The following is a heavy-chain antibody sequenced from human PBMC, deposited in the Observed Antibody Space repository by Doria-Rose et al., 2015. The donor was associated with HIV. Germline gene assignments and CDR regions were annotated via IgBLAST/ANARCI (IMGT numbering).Heavy chain of an antibody. CDR3: ARIKSSRWYHKYYFDF. CDR2: IFSDDER. V-gene: IGHV2-26*01. J-gene: IGHJ4*02. D-gene: IGHD6-13*01. Sequence: QITLKESGPVLVKPTETLTLTCTVSGVSLSSPGMGVSWIRQPPGKALEWLANIFSDDERSYKTSLTSRLTISRGTSKSQVVLTMTDMDPADTATYYCARIKSSRWYHKYYFDFWGQGTLVIVSA. CDR1: GVSLSSPGMG.